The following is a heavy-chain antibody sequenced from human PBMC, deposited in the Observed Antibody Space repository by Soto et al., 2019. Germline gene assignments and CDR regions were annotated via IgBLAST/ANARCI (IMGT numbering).Heavy chain of an antibody. CDR2: IYYTGST. D-gene: IGHD4-17*01. Sequence: QVQMQESGPGLVEASQTLSLTCTVSGATISSGGVYWSWIRQRPGKGREWIGHIYYTGSTYYNPSLNSRVTISVDMSRNQFSLKLRSVTAADTAKYFCARDDSFYGEPGYGMNVWGQGTTVTVSS. J-gene: IGHJ6*02. V-gene: IGHV4-31*03. CDR3: ARDDSFYGEPGYGMNV. CDR1: GATISSGGVY.